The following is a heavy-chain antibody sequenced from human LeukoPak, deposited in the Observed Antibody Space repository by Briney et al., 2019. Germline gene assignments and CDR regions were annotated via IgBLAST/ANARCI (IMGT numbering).Heavy chain of an antibody. Sequence: SETLSLTCTVSGGSISSGGSYWSWIRQHPGKGLEWIGYIYYSGSTYYNPSLKSRVTISVDTSKNQFSLKLNSVTAADAAVYYCARDEDGYNRFDSWGQGTLVTVSS. CDR3: ARDEDGYNRFDS. D-gene: IGHD5-24*01. CDR2: IYYSGST. V-gene: IGHV4-31*03. CDR1: GGSISSGGSY. J-gene: IGHJ4*02.